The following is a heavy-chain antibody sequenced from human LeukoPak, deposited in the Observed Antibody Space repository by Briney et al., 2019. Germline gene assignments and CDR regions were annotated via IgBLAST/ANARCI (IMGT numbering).Heavy chain of an antibody. J-gene: IGHJ4*02. CDR2: IIPIFGTA. D-gene: IGHD2-15*01. CDR3: ARDRRVVVVAATNKGFDY. Sequence: ASVKVSCKASGGTFSSYAISWVRQAPGQGLEWMGGIIPIFGTANYAQKFQGRVTITADKSTSTAYMELSSLRSEDTAVYYCARDRRVVVVAATNKGFDYWGQGTLVTVSS. CDR1: GGTFSSYA. V-gene: IGHV1-69*06.